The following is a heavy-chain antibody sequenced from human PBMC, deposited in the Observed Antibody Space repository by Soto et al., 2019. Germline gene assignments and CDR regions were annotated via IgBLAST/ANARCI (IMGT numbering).Heavy chain of an antibody. CDR2: ISAYNGDT. D-gene: IGHD1-1*01. CDR1: GYTFTNYG. V-gene: IGHV1-18*04. Sequence: QVQLVQSGAEVKKPGASVKVSCKASGYTFTNYGISWVRQAPGQGLEWMGWISAYNGDTNYAQKVQGRVTMTTDTSASTAYMELRSLRSDDTAMHYCARDSLGTETTAWLDPWGQGTLVTVSS. CDR3: ARDSLGTETTAWLDP. J-gene: IGHJ5*02.